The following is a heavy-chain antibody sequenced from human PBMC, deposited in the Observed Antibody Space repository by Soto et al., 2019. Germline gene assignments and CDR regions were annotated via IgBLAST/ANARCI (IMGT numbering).Heavy chain of an antibody. CDR3: ASGYYESSGPYYYYYGMDV. CDR1: GGTFSSYA. Sequence: QVQLVQSGAEVKKPGSSVKVSCKASGGTFSSYAISWVRQAPGQGLEWMGGIIPIFGTANYAQKFQGRVTITADESTSTAYMELGSLRAEDTAVYYCASGYYESSGPYYYYYGMDVWGQGPTVTVSS. D-gene: IGHD3-22*01. CDR2: IIPIFGTA. V-gene: IGHV1-69*01. J-gene: IGHJ6*02.